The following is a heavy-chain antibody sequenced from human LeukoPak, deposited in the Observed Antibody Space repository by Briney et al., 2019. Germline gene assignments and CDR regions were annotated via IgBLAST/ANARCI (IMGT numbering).Heavy chain of an antibody. Sequence: PSETLSLTCTVSGGSISSYYWSWIRQPPGKGLEWIGYIYYSGSTNYNPSLKSRVTISVDTSKNQFSLKLSSVTAADTAVYYCARVSTTVVPDYWGQGTLVTVSS. CDR3: ARVSTTVVPDY. CDR1: GGSISSYY. CDR2: IYYSGST. V-gene: IGHV4-59*01. J-gene: IGHJ4*02. D-gene: IGHD4-23*01.